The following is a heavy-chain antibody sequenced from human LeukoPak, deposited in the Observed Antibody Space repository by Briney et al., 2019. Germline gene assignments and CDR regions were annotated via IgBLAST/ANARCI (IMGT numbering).Heavy chain of an antibody. CDR1: GGSISSGDYY. J-gene: IGHJ4*02. CDR2: IYYSGST. D-gene: IGHD5-18*01. V-gene: IGHV4-30-4*08. Sequence: SQTLSLTCTVSGGSISSGDYYWSWVRQPPGTGREWVGYIYYSGSTYYNPSLKSRVTISVDTSKNQFSLKLSSVTAADTAVYYCAREDTAMVTVDYWGQGTLVTVSS. CDR3: AREDTAMVTVDY.